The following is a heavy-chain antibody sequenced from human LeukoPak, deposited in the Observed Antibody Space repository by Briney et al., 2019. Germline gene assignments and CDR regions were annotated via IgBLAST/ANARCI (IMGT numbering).Heavy chain of an antibody. J-gene: IGHJ6*03. Sequence: ASVKVSCKASGYTFTSYAMNWVRQAPGQGLEWMGWINTNTGSPTYAQGFTGRFVFSLDTSVSTAYLQISSLKAEDTAVYYCARVLTEQQLDRPDYYYYMDVWGKGTTVTVSS. CDR3: ARVLTEQQLDRPDYYYYMDV. CDR2: INTNTGSP. D-gene: IGHD6-13*01. CDR1: GYTFTSYA. V-gene: IGHV7-4-1*02.